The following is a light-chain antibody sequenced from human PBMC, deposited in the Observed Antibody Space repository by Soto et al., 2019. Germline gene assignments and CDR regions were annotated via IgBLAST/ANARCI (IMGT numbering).Light chain of an antibody. CDR2: EVT. Sequence: QSVLTQPPSASGSPGQSVTISCTGTTSDVGSYNYVSWYQQHPGKAPKLMIYEVTKRPSGVPDRFSGSKSGNTASLTVSGLRAEDEADYYCSSYAGTKNWVFGTGTKVTVL. V-gene: IGLV2-8*01. CDR3: SSYAGTKNWV. J-gene: IGLJ1*01. CDR1: TSDVGSYNY.